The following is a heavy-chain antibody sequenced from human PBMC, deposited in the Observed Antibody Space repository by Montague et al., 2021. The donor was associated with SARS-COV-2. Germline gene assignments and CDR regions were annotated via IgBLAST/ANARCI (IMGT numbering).Heavy chain of an antibody. CDR3: ARISAWYSSGWSAFDY. CDR1: GFSLSTSGMC. CDR2: IDWDDDK. V-gene: IGHV2-70*01. D-gene: IGHD6-19*01. Sequence: PALVKPTQTLTLTCTFPGFSLSTSGMCVSWIRQPPGKALEWLALIDWDDDKYYSTSLKTRLTISKDTSKNQVVLTMTNMDPVDTATYYCARISAWYSSGWSAFDYWGQGTLVTVSS. J-gene: IGHJ4*02.